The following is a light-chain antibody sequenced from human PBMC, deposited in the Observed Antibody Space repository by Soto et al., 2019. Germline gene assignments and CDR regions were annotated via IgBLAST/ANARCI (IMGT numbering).Light chain of an antibody. CDR2: GAS. CDR1: QGVGY. J-gene: IGKJ5*01. V-gene: IGKV3-20*01. CDR3: QQWHTSPSIT. Sequence: SPGTLSLSPGERATLSCRASQGVGYLAWYQQKPGQSPRLLLYGASNRATGVPDRFSGSGSGTDFTLTISSLEPEDFAVYFCQQWHTSPSITFGQGARLEIK.